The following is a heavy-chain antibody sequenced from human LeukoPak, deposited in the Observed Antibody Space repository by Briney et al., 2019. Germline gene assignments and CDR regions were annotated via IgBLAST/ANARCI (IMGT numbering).Heavy chain of an antibody. J-gene: IGHJ4*02. V-gene: IGHV3-23*01. CDR2: IFNSGDKT. CDR1: GFTFSSYW. CDR3: AKDVVPDSGWDLDY. D-gene: IGHD6-19*01. Sequence: PGGSLRLSCAASGFTFSSYWMYWVRQAPGKGLEWVSGIFNSGDKTFYAGSVKGRFTTSRDNSKNTLYLQMNSLRAEDTAVYYCAKDVVPDSGWDLDYWGQGTLVTVSS.